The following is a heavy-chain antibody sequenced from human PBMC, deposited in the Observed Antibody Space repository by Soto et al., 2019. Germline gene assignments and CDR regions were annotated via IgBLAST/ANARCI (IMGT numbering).Heavy chain of an antibody. J-gene: IGHJ3*02. D-gene: IGHD6-19*01. CDR3: AIRGTEGTLQWLVFNAAFDI. CDR1: GGSISSSSYY. CDR2: IYYSGST. V-gene: IGHV4-39*01. Sequence: SETLSLTCTVSGGSISSSSYYWGWIRQPPGKGLEWIGSIYYSGSTYYNPSLKSRVTISVDTSKNQFSLKLSSVTAADTAVYYCAIRGTEGTLQWLVFNAAFDIWGQGTMVTVSS.